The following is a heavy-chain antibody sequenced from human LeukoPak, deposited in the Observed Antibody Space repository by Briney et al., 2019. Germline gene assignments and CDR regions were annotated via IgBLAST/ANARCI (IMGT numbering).Heavy chain of an antibody. V-gene: IGHV3-21*01. J-gene: IGHJ4*02. Sequence: GGSLRLSCAASGFTFSSYSMNWVRQAPGKGLEWVSSISSSSSYIYYADSVKGRFTISRDNAKNSLYLQMNSLRAEDTAVYYCARDSPAGYSSSWYTPGYWGQGTLVTVSS. CDR1: GFTFSSYS. CDR2: ISSSSSYI. CDR3: ARDSPAGYSSSWYTPGY. D-gene: IGHD6-13*01.